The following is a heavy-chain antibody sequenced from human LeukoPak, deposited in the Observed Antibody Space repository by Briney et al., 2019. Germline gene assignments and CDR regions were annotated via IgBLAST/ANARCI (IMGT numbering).Heavy chain of an antibody. V-gene: IGHV4-39*07. CDR3: ARGVDYYGV. Sequence: SETLSLTCTVSGGSISSSSYYWTWIRQPPVKGLEWIGEINHSGGTNYNPSLKSRVTISVDTSKKQFSLKLSSVTAADTAVYYCARGVDYYGVWGQGTLVTVSS. D-gene: IGHD3-10*01. CDR2: INHSGGT. CDR1: GGSISSSSYY. J-gene: IGHJ4*02.